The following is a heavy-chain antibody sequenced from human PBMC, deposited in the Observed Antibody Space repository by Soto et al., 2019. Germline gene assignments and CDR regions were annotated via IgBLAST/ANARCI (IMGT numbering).Heavy chain of an antibody. CDR3: ARSKRSAFDI. D-gene: IGHD4-4*01. CDR1: GYTFINYY. J-gene: IGHJ3*02. V-gene: IGHV1-46*01. CDR2: INPSSGAT. Sequence: ASVKVSCKASGYTFINYYLHWVRQAPGQGLEWLGMINPSSGATTSAQRFQGRVTMTEDTSTDTAYMELSSLRSEDTAVCYCARSKRSAFDIWGQGTMVTVSS.